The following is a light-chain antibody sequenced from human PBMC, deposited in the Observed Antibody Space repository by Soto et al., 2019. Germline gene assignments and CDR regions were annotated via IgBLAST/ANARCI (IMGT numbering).Light chain of an antibody. CDR3: QQYGESPPWT. CDR2: GAS. V-gene: IGKV3-20*01. J-gene: IGKJ1*01. Sequence: EIVLTQSPGTLSLSPGERATLSCRASQSVSRSYLAWYQKKPGQAPRLLIYGASIRATGIPDRFSGSGSGKDFSITINKLEPEDFAVYYCQQYGESPPWTFGQGTKVEIK. CDR1: QSVSRSY.